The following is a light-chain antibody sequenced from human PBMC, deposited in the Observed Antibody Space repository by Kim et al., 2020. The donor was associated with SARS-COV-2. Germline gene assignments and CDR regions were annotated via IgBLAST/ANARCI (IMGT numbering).Light chain of an antibody. CDR2: GAS. CDR1: QTISSSY. V-gene: IGKV3-20*01. CDR3: QHYGRTPPYT. J-gene: IGKJ2*01. Sequence: SPGERAPRSCGASQTISSSYLAWYQQKPGQAPRLLVYGASSRAAGIPDRFSGSGSGTDFSLTISRLEPEDLAVYYCQHYGRTPPYTFGQGTKLEI.